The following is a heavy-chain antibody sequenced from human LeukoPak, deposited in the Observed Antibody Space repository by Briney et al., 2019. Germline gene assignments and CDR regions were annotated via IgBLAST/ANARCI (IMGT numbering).Heavy chain of an antibody. CDR1: GFTFSSYG. CDR2: ISYDGSNK. D-gene: IGHD3-22*01. CDR3: SKPLITSYYYMDV. J-gene: IGHJ6*03. V-gene: IGHV3-30*18. Sequence: GGSLRLSCAASGFTFSSYGMHWVRQAPGKGLEWVAVISYDGSNKYYADSVKGRFTISRDNSKNTLYLQMNSLRAEDTAVYYCSKPLITSYYYMDVWGKGTTVTVSS.